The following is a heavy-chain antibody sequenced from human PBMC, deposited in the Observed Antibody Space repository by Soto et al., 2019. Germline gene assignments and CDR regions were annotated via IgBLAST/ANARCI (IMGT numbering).Heavy chain of an antibody. Sequence: PVGSLRLSCAASGFTFSNYAMSWVRQAPGKGLEWVSGISATGRDTYYADSVKDRFTISRDSSKNTLYLQMNSLGAEDTAIYYCAKGKTSGWYYFDYWGQGTLVTVSS. CDR1: GFTFSNYA. V-gene: IGHV3-23*01. D-gene: IGHD6-19*01. CDR2: ISATGRDT. J-gene: IGHJ4*02. CDR3: AKGKTSGWYYFDY.